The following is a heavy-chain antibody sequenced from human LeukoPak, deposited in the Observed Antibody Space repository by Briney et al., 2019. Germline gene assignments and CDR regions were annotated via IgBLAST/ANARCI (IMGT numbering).Heavy chain of an antibody. D-gene: IGHD3-10*01. V-gene: IGHV4-34*01. Sequence: SETLSLTCAVYGGSFSGYYWSWIRQPPGKGLEWIGEINHSGSTNYNPSLKSRVTISVDTSKNQFSLKLSSVTAADTTVYYCARARQRGGGLWFGELLEQWFDPWGQGTLVTVSS. CDR2: INHSGST. CDR3: ARARQRGGGLWFGELLEQWFDP. CDR1: GGSFSGYY. J-gene: IGHJ5*02.